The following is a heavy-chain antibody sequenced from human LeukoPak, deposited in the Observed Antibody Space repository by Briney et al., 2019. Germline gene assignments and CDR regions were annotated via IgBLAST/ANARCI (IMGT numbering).Heavy chain of an antibody. Sequence: GGSLRLSCAASGFTFSNCEVNWVRQAPGKGLEWVSGISPSGDITYYADSVMGRFSISRDNPKSTVSLQMSSLRAEDTALYYCVRDLHWGGFDVWGQGTMVTVSS. D-gene: IGHD7-27*01. CDR1: GFTFSNCE. V-gene: IGHV3-23*01. CDR2: ISPSGDIT. J-gene: IGHJ3*01. CDR3: VRDLHWGGFDV.